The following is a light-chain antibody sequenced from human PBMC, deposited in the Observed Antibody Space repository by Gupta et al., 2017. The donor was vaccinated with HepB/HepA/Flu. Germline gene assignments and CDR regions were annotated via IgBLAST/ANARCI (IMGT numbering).Light chain of an antibody. V-gene: IGLV1-44*01. Sequence: QSVLTQPPSASGTPGQTVTVSCSGSNSNIGRNTVNWYQKLPGKAPKLLIFGNNRRPSGVSDRFSGSKSATSASLAVSGLQSEDEADYYCSTWDDGLDGPVFGGGTKLTVL. J-gene: IGLJ2*01. CDR1: NSNIGRNT. CDR2: GNN. CDR3: STWDDGLDGPV.